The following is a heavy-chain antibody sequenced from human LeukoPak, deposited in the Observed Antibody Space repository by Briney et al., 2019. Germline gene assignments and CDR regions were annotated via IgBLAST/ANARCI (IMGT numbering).Heavy chain of an antibody. CDR1: GASVRDFY. CDR3: VRASGVSGVGV. J-gene: IGHJ6*02. V-gene: IGHV4-4*07. D-gene: IGHD7-27*01. Sequence: SETLSLTCNVSGASVRDFYWGWIRQHAGKGLEWIGRIFISGNTDYNPSLKSRVTLSADTSRNQFSLRLRSVTAADTGVYYCVRASGVSGVGVWGRGTTVTVS. CDR2: IFISGNT.